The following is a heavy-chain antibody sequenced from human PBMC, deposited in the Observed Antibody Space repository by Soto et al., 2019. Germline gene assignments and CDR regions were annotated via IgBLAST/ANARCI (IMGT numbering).Heavy chain of an antibody. CDR1: RCTFVRYS. CDR2: IVPVVGTA. V-gene: IGHV1-69*06. J-gene: IGHJ4*02. Sequence: VPYRPCRCTFVRYSIIWVRQAPAQGLEGMGGIVPVVGTAKHAQKFQGRVTFSADKSTNTAYMELSSLRAEDTAVYFCATEFNRTFRGLYWGQGALVTVSS. CDR3: ATEFNRTFRGLY. D-gene: IGHD3-16*01.